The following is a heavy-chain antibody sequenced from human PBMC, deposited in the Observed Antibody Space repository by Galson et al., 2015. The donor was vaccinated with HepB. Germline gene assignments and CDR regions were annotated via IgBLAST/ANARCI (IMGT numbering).Heavy chain of an antibody. CDR3: TRGYSTATGSDGYYYYGMDV. Sequence: SLRLSCAASGFTFSRYSMNWVRQAPGKGLEWVSSISRDSTYIHYTDSVKGRFTISRDSAQNSVYLQMNSLRADDTAAYYCTRGYSTATGSDGYYYYGMDVWGQGTTVSVSS. D-gene: IGHD2-2*01. J-gene: IGHJ6*02. CDR1: GFTFSRYS. CDR2: ISRDSTYI. V-gene: IGHV3-21*01.